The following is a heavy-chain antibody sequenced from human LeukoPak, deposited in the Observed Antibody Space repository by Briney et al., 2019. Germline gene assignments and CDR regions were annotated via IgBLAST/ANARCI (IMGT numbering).Heavy chain of an antibody. V-gene: IGHV3-23*01. D-gene: IGHD3-16*01. Sequence: GGSLRLSCAASGFTFSSYAMSWVRQAPGKGLEWVSAISGSGGSTYYADSVKGRFTISRDNSKNTLYLQMNSLRAEDTAVYYCAKWGERRAGEIKQYYFDYWGQGTLVTVSS. CDR1: GFTFSSYA. CDR2: ISGSGGST. CDR3: AKWGERRAGEIKQYYFDY. J-gene: IGHJ4*02.